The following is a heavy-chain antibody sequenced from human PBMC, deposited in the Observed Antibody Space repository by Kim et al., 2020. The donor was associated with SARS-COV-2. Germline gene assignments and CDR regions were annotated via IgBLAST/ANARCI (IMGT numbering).Heavy chain of an antibody. CDR2: INHSGST. CDR3: ASQGGLWLSLS. Sequence: SETLSLTCAVYGGSFSGYYWSWIRQPPGKGLEWIGEINHSGSTNYNPSLKSRVTISVDTSKNQFSLKLSSVTAADTAVYYCASQGGLWLSLSWGQGTLVTVSS. CDR1: GGSFSGYY. D-gene: IGHD5-18*01. J-gene: IGHJ5*02. V-gene: IGHV4-34*01.